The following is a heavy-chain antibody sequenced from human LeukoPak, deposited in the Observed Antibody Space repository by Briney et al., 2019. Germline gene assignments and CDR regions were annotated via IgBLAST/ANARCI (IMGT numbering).Heavy chain of an antibody. Sequence: ASVKVSCKASGYTFTSYDINWVRQATGQGLEWMGWMNPNSGNTGYAQKFQGRVTITRNTSISTAYMELSSLRSEDTAVYYCARGSVLRFLEWLSYFDYWGQGTLVTVSP. D-gene: IGHD3-3*01. CDR1: GYTFTSYD. CDR3: ARGSVLRFLEWLSYFDY. CDR2: MNPNSGNT. V-gene: IGHV1-8*03. J-gene: IGHJ4*02.